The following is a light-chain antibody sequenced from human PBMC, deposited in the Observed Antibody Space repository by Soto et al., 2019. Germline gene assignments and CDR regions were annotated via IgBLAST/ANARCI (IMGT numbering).Light chain of an antibody. Sequence: DFVMTQSPDSLAVSLGERATINCKSSQSVLYSSNNKNYLAWYQQKPGQPPKLLIYWASTRESGVPDRFSRSGSGTDFTLPISSLQAEDVAVYYCQQYYSTPLFTFGPGTKVDIK. CDR3: QQYYSTPLFT. CDR2: WAS. J-gene: IGKJ3*01. V-gene: IGKV4-1*01. CDR1: QSVLYSSNNKNY.